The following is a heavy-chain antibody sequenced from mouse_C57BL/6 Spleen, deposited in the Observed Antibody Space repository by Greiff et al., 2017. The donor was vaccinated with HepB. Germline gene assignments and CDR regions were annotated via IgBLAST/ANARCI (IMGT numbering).Heavy chain of an antibody. V-gene: IGHV3-6*01. CDR3: ARDGGYFDV. Sequence: EVQLQESGPGLVKPSQSLSLTCSVTGYSITSGYYWNWIRQFPGNKLEWMGYISYDGSNNYNPSLKNRISITRDTSKNQFFLKLNSVTIEDTATYYCARDGGYFDVWGTGTTVTVSS. CDR2: ISYDGSN. CDR1: GYSITSGYY. J-gene: IGHJ1*03.